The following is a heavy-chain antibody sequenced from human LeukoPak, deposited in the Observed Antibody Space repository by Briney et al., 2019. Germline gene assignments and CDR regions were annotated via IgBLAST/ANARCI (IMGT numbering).Heavy chain of an antibody. V-gene: IGHV3-7*01. D-gene: IGHD6-6*01. CDR1: GFTFSSYG. CDR3: ARIGYSSSSFDY. J-gene: IGHJ4*02. Sequence: PGGSLRLSCAASGFTFSSYGMHWVRQAPGKGLEWVANINQDGSVKYYVDSVKGRFTISRDNAKNSQYLEMNSLRAEDTGVYYCARIGYSSSSFDYWGQGTLVTVSS. CDR2: INQDGSVK.